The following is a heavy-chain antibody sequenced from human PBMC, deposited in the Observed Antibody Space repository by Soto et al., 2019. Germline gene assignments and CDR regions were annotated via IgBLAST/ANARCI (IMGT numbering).Heavy chain of an antibody. Sequence: GGSLRLSCAASGFTFSSYGMHWVRQAPGKGLEWVAVISYDGSNKYYADSVKGRFTISRDNSKNTLYLQMNSLRAEDTAVYYCAKVTSRSSPGNYWGQGTPVPVSS. CDR3: AKVTSRSSPGNY. CDR2: ISYDGSNK. CDR1: GFTFSSYG. J-gene: IGHJ4*01. V-gene: IGHV3-30*18. D-gene: IGHD1-1*01.